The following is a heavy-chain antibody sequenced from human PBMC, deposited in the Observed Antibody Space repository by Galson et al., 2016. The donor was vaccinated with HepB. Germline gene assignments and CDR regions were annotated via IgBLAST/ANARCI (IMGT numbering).Heavy chain of an antibody. D-gene: IGHD2/OR15-2a*01. CDR1: GFTFSNYG. V-gene: IGHV3-30*03. CDR3: ARRHEYCPPVGCSVDY. Sequence: SLRLSCAASGFTFSNYGMHWVRQAPGKGLEWVAADSMDGRRKFYADSVKGRFTIPRDNSNSMLFLQISSLRAYDTAVYYCARRHEYCPPVGCSVDYWGQGTLVSVSS. CDR2: DSMDGRRK. J-gene: IGHJ4*02.